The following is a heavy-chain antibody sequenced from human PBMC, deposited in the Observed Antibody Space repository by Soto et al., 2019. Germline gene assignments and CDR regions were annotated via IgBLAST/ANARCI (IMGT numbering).Heavy chain of an antibody. CDR3: AKGRGYCSSTSCYVGSDY. D-gene: IGHD2-2*01. CDR1: GFTFSSYA. CDR2: ISGSGGST. Sequence: EVQLLESGGGLVQPGGSLRLSCAASGFTFSSYAMSWVRQAPGKGLEWVSAISGSGGSTYYADSVKGRFTISRDNSKKTPYRQMNSLRGEDTAVYYCAKGRGYCSSTSCYVGSDYWGQGTLVTVSS. V-gene: IGHV3-23*01. J-gene: IGHJ4*02.